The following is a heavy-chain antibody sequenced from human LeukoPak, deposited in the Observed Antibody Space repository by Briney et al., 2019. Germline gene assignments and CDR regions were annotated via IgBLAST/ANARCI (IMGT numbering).Heavy chain of an antibody. CDR2: IWYDGSKA. J-gene: IGHJ4*02. V-gene: IGHV3-33*01. CDR1: GFTFSSNG. CDR3: VLGSPFDY. Sequence: PGGSLRLFCAASGFTFSSNGMHWVRQAPGKGVEWVGIIWYDGSKAYYADSVKGRFTISRDKYKNTVYLQMNSLRVEDTSVYYCVLGSPFDYWGEGTRVSVSS. D-gene: IGHD3-10*01.